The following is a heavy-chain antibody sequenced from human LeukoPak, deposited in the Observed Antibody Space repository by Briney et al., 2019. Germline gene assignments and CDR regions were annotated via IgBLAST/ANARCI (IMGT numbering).Heavy chain of an antibody. Sequence: GGSLRLSCAASGFTFSSYWMSWVRQAPGKGLEWVANINQDGSEKYYVGSVKGRFTISRDNAKNSLYLQMHSLRAEDTALYYCARDLRGIHDYWGQGILVTVSS. V-gene: IGHV3-7*01. CDR3: ARDLRGIHDY. J-gene: IGHJ4*02. CDR1: GFTFSSYW. D-gene: IGHD3-16*01. CDR2: INQDGSEK.